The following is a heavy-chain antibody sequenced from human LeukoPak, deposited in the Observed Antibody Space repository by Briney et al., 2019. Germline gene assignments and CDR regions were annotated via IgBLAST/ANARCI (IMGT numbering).Heavy chain of an antibody. Sequence: GGSLRLSCAASGFTFSSYAMSWVRQAPGKGLEWVSAISGSGGSTYYADSVKGRFTISRDNSKNTLYLQMNSLRAEDTAVYYCAKTRMSLLLRFGELFYSWGQGTLVTVSS. V-gene: IGHV3-23*01. D-gene: IGHD3-10*01. CDR3: AKTRMSLLLRFGELFYS. CDR1: GFTFSSYA. J-gene: IGHJ4*02. CDR2: ISGSGGST.